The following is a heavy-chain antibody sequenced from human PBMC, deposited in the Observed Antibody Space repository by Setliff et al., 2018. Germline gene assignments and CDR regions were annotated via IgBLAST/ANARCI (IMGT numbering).Heavy chain of an antibody. V-gene: IGHV3-21*06. D-gene: IGHD1-1*01. J-gene: IGHJ4*02. CDR2: ISSSGDYV. Sequence: GESLKISCAASGFAFSSYTINWVRQAPGKGLEWVSSISSSGDYVYYADSVMGRFTISRDNAKNSVDLQMSSLRPEDTAIYFCVRGLSDRVNWFAFDYWGQGTLVTVSS. CDR1: GFAFSSYT. CDR3: VRGLSDRVNWFAFDY.